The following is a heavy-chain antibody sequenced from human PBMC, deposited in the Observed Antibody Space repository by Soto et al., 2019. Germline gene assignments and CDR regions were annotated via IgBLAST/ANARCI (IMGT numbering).Heavy chain of an antibody. CDR3: AKMGMVRGVMGGMDV. D-gene: IGHD3-10*01. CDR2: ISGSGGST. CDR1: GFTFSSYA. V-gene: IGHV3-23*01. Sequence: GGSLRLSCAASGFTFSSYAMSWVRQAPGKGLEWVSAISGSGGSTYYADSVKGRFTISRDNSKNTLYLQMNSLRAEDTAAYYCAKMGMVRGVMGGMDVWGQGTTVTVSS. J-gene: IGHJ6*02.